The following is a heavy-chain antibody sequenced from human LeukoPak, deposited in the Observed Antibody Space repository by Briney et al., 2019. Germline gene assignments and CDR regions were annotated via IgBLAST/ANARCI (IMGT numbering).Heavy chain of an antibody. V-gene: IGHV4-39*07. CDR1: GGSISSSSYY. Sequence: PSETLSLTCTVSGGSISSSSYYWGWIHQPPGKGLEWIGSIYYSGSTYYNPSLKSRVAISVDTSKNQFSLKLSSVTAADTAVYYCARDQASGWYDYWGQGTLVTVSS. D-gene: IGHD6-19*01. J-gene: IGHJ4*02. CDR2: IYYSGST. CDR3: ARDQASGWYDY.